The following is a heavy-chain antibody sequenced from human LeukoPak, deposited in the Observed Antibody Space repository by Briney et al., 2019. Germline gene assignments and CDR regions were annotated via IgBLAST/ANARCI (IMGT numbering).Heavy chain of an antibody. CDR2: ICSRSTNT. D-gene: IGHD1-14*01. V-gene: IGHV3-11*05. Sequence: GGSLKLFCAASGFTVSNIYMTWIRQDPGKGLEWGSDICSRSTNTKNAASAKGPFTTSRDNATTSLYLQMNSLRAEDTAVYYCARDLYGNNRVQDYWGQGTLVTVSS. CDR1: GFTVSNIY. CDR3: ARDLYGNNRVQDY. J-gene: IGHJ4*02.